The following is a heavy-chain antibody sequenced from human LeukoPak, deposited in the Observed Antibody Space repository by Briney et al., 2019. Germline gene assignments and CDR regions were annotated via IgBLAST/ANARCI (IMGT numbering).Heavy chain of an antibody. Sequence: PGGSLRLSCAASGFTFSIYEMNWVRQAPGKGLEWVSYISSSGTTIYYADSVKGRFTISRDNAKNSLYLQMNSLRAEDAAVYYCARRGTGLRLGELSPNWFDPWGQGTLVTVSS. D-gene: IGHD3-16*02. CDR2: ISSSGTTI. CDR3: ARRGTGLRLGELSPNWFDP. V-gene: IGHV3-48*03. CDR1: GFTFSIYE. J-gene: IGHJ5*02.